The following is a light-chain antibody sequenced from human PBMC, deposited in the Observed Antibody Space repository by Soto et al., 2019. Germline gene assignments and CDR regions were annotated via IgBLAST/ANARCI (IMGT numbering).Light chain of an antibody. V-gene: IGLV3-21*02. Sequence: SYELTQPPSVSVAPGQTARITCGGNKTGSESVHWYQQKPGQAPVLVVYDDSDRPSGIPERISGSNSGNTATLTISRVEAGDGGDYYCQLWDSCGYQGVFGGGTQLTVL. CDR2: DDS. CDR3: QLWDSCGYQGV. J-gene: IGLJ3*02. CDR1: KTGSES.